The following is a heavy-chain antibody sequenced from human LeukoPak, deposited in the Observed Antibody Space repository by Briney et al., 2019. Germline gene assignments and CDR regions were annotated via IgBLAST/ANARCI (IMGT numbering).Heavy chain of an antibody. CDR3: ATDLINSRITTFRVVRPNWFDP. D-gene: IGHD3-3*01. CDR1: GYTFTRYD. V-gene: IGHV1-18*01. CDR2: ISAYNGNT. Sequence: ASVKVSCKASGYTFTRYDINWVRQAPGQGLEWMGWISAYNGNTNYAQKLQGRVTMTTDTSTSTAYMELRSLRSDDTAVYYCATDLINSRITTFRVVRPNWFDPWGQGTLVTVSS. J-gene: IGHJ5*02.